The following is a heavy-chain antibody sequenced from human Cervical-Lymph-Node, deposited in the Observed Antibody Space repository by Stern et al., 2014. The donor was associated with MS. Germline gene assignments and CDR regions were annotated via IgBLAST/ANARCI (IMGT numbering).Heavy chain of an antibody. CDR3: ARGGRGVGLEY. CDR1: GFTFSTYA. J-gene: IGHJ4*02. CDR2: VSYDGTKR. D-gene: IGHD3-10*01. V-gene: IGHV3-30-3*01. Sequence: VQLVESGGGVVQPGRSLSLSCVASGFTFSTYAMHWVRQAPGKGLEWVAFVSYDGTKRNSTYSVKARFTISRGNSKNTLYLHMNSLRDEDTAVYFCARGGRGVGLEYWGQGALVTVSS.